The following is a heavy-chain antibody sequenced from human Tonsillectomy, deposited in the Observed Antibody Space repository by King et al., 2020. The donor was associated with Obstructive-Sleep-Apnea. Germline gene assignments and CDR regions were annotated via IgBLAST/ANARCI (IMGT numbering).Heavy chain of an antibody. J-gene: IGHJ5*02. D-gene: IGHD6-13*01. CDR2: INHNGST. V-gene: IGHV4-34*01. CDR1: GGSFSDYY. CDR3: ARGSGATAVNWFDP. Sequence: VQLQQWGAGLLKPSETLSLTCAVFGGSFSDYYWSWIRQPPGKGLEGIGEINHNGSTNYNPSLKSRVTISVDTSKNQFSLKLSSVTAADTATYYCARGSGATAVNWFDPWGQGTLVTVSS.